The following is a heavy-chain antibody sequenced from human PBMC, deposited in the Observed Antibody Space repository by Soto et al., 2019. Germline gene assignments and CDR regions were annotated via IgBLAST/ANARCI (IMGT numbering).Heavy chain of an antibody. J-gene: IGHJ4*02. CDR3: ARDKSGSGSYVALIIDY. Sequence: GASVKVCCKASGYTFTSYASSCVRPAPGQGLEWMGWISAYNGNTNYAQKLQGRVTMTTDTSSSTAYMELRSLRSDDTAVYYCARDKSGSGSYVALIIDYWGQGTLVTSPQ. CDR2: ISAYNGNT. CDR1: GYTFTSYA. V-gene: IGHV1-18*01. D-gene: IGHD3-10*01.